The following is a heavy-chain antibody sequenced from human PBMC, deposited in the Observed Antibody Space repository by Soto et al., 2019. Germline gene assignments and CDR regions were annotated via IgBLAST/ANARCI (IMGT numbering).Heavy chain of an antibody. Sequence: GESLKISCKGSGYNFTTFWIGWVRQVPGKGLEWMGIIYPGDSETKYSPDFEGQVTISADRSTNAAYLQWRSLRASDTAMYYCARLGFPGAIYFDSWGLGTLVTVSS. J-gene: IGHJ4*02. CDR2: IYPGDSET. CDR3: ARLGFPGAIYFDS. CDR1: GYNFTTFW. V-gene: IGHV5-51*01.